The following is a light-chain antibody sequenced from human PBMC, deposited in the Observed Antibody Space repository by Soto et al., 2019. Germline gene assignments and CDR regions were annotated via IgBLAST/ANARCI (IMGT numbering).Light chain of an antibody. CDR1: SGSIASNY. Sequence: NFMLTQPHSVSESPGKTVTISCTRSSGSIASNYVQWYQQRPGSSPSIVIYEDDQRPSGVPDRFSGSIDSSSSSASLTISGLKTEDEADYYCQSSDSDTVIFGGGTKLTVL. CDR3: QSSDSDTVI. V-gene: IGLV6-57*01. CDR2: EDD. J-gene: IGLJ2*01.